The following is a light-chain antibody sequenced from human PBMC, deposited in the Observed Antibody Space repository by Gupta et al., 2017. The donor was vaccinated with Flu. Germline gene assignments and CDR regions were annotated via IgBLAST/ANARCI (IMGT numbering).Light chain of an antibody. CDR1: SGSNVGTSK. V-gene: IGLV5-45*01. Sequence: CTMRSGSNVGTSKRYWYQQKPGRPPQYPPKFIIYADKQQGSGVPSRFSGSKDASATAVILPRSGLQAEDDSYYYSKTWNSSAWVFGGGTKLTVL. CDR3: KTWNSSAWV. CDR2: FIIYADK. J-gene: IGLJ2*01.